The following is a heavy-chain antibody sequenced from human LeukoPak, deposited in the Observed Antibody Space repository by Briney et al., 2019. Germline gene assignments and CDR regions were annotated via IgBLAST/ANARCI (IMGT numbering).Heavy chain of an antibody. CDR2: IYQSGTT. CDR1: GDSTASGYY. D-gene: IGHD3-22*01. Sequence: PSETLSLTCTVSGDSTASGYYGGWIRQAPGKGLEWIGSIYQSGTTYYNPSPKSRVTISIDTSKNQFSLRLTSVTDADTAVYYCARGRRGYRTEFDSWGQGTLVTVSS. J-gene: IGHJ4*02. CDR3: ARGRRGYRTEFDS. V-gene: IGHV4-38-2*02.